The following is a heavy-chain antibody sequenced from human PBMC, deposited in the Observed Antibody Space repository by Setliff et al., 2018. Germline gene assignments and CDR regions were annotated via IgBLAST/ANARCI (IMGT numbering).Heavy chain of an antibody. Sequence: LRLSCTASGFTLTNAWINWVRQAPGKGLEWVGRIKSNTDGGTTDYAAPVKGRFIISRDNAEDTLYLQMNSLRAEDTALYYCARRNDILTGFSIDNWGRGTLVTVSS. J-gene: IGHJ4*02. CDR3: ARRNDILTGFSIDN. D-gene: IGHD3-9*01. CDR1: GFTLTNAW. V-gene: IGHV3-15*01. CDR2: IKSNTDGGTT.